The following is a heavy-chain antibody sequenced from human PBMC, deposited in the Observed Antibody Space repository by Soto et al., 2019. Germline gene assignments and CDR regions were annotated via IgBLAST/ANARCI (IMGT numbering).Heavy chain of an antibody. CDR3: AREESYSAYNFAHGIQLWSFDF. CDR1: GGSINTFY. CDR2: IFSGGST. D-gene: IGHD5-12*01. J-gene: IGHJ4*02. V-gene: IGHV4-4*07. Sequence: PSETLSLTCTVSGGSINTFYWSWVRQPAGKGLEWIGRIFSGGSTSFNPSLESRVAMSVDTSKNHFSLNLSSVTAADMAVYYCAREESYSAYNFAHGIQLWSFDFWGQGALVTVSS.